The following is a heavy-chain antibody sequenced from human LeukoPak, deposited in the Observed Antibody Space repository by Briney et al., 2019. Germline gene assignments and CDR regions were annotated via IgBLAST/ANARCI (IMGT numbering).Heavy chain of an antibody. CDR2: IGYDESKK. V-gene: IGHV3-30*02. D-gene: IGHD3-10*01. J-gene: IGHJ4*02. CDR1: GFTFNNFG. CDR3: AKVFLGYGSGSYGDYFDY. Sequence: GGSLRLSCEASGFTFNNFGMHWVRQAPGKGLEWVAFIGYDESKKYYAESVKGRFTISRDNSKNTLYLQMNSLRAEDTAVYYCAKVFLGYGSGSYGDYFDYWGQGTLVTVSS.